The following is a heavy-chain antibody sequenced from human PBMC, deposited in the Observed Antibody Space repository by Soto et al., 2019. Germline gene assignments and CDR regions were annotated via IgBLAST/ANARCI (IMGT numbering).Heavy chain of an antibody. Sequence: ASAKVTCKASGGTFSSYAISWVRQAPGQGLEWMGWINPNSGGTNYAQKFQGRVTMTRDTSISTAYMELSRLRSDDTAVYYCARDRGCSSTSCLYYYYYGMDVWGQGTTVTV. V-gene: IGHV1-2*02. J-gene: IGHJ6*02. D-gene: IGHD2-2*01. CDR3: ARDRGCSSTSCLYYYYYGMDV. CDR1: GGTFSSYA. CDR2: INPNSGGT.